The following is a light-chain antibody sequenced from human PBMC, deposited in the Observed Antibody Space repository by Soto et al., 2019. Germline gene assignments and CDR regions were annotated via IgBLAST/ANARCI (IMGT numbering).Light chain of an antibody. CDR1: QTISSW. Sequence: DIQMTQSPSTLSGSVGDRVTITCRASQTISSWLAWYQQKPGKAPKLLIYKASTLKSGVPSRFSGSGSGTEFTLTISSLQPEDFAVYYCQQYNNWLLTFGGGTKVEIK. V-gene: IGKV1-5*03. J-gene: IGKJ4*01. CDR2: KAS. CDR3: QQYNNWLLT.